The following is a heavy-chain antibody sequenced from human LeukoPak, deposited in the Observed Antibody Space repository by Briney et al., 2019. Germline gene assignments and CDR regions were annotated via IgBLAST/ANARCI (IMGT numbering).Heavy chain of an antibody. Sequence: SETLSLTCAVYGGSFSGYYWSWIRQPPGKGLEWIGEINHSGSTNYNPSLKSRVTISVDTSKNQFSLKLSSVTAADTAVYYCARDSLYTVTTGFDYWGQGTLVTVSS. CDR2: INHSGST. CDR1: GGSFSGYY. CDR3: ARDSLYTVTTGFDY. D-gene: IGHD4-17*01. V-gene: IGHV4-34*01. J-gene: IGHJ4*02.